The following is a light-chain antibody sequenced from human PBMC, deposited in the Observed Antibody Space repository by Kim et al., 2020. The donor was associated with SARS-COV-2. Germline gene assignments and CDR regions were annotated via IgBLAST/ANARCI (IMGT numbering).Light chain of an antibody. Sequence: QSVLTQPPSASGTPGQKVTISCSGSYSNIGANYVHWYQQVPGAAPKLLIYKNLQRPSGVPDRFSGSKSHTSASLAISGLRSEDEGHYYCSSWDDSRGGFAEFGGGTKVTVL. V-gene: IGLV1-47*01. CDR1: YSNIGANY. CDR2: KNL. CDR3: SSWDDSRGGFAE. J-gene: IGLJ2*01.